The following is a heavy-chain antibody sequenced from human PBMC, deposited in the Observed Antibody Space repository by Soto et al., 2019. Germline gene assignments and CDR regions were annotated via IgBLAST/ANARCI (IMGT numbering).Heavy chain of an antibody. CDR1: GFSLSTSGVG. D-gene: IGHD2-2*01. J-gene: IGHJ6*02. Sequence: GPTLVNPTQTLTLTCTFSGFSLSTSGVGVGWIRQPPGKALEWLALIYWNDDRRYSPSLKSRLTITKDTSKNQVVLTMTNMDPEDTATYYCAHRRVCSSTSCSPHGKDVWGQGNTVTVSS. CDR2: IYWNDDR. CDR3: AHRRVCSSTSCSPHGKDV. V-gene: IGHV2-5*01.